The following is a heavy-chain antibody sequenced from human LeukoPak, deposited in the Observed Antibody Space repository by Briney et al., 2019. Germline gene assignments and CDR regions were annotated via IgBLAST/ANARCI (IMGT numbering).Heavy chain of an antibody. CDR3: AANPHRDGPLNY. V-gene: IGHV4-34*01. CDR2: INHSGTI. J-gene: IGHJ4*02. CDR1: RGSYSTYY. Sequence: PSETLSLTCSVYRGSYSTYYWSWIRHPPGKGLEWIGEINHSGTINCNPSLESRVTMSVDTSKNQLSLKLRSVTAVDTAVYYCAANPHRDGPLNYWGQGTLVTVSS. D-gene: IGHD5-24*01.